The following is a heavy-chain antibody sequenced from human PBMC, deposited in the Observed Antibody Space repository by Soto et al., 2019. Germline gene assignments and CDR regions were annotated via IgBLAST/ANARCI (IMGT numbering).Heavy chain of an antibody. J-gene: IGHJ4*02. Sequence: EVQLVESGGGLVQPGGSLRLSCAASGFTFSSHWMHWVRHAPGKGLVWVSRINSDGRSTTNADSVKGRFTISRDNARNTLYLQMNSLRAEDTAVYYCARDSSWTGYAAPFDSWGQGTLVTVAS. CDR1: GFTFSSHW. CDR2: INSDGRST. CDR3: ARDSSWTGYAAPFDS. V-gene: IGHV3-74*01. D-gene: IGHD3-9*01.